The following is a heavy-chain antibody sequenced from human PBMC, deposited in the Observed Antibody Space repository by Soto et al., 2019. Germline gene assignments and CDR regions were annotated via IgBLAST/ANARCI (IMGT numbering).Heavy chain of an antibody. Sequence: PSETLSLTCAVSGGSISSGGYSWSWIRQPPGKGLEWIGYIYHSGSTYYNPSLRSRVTISLDTSKSQFSLKLTSVTAADTAVYYCAAALFFFGPNWFDPWGQGTLVTVSS. V-gene: IGHV4-30-2*01. CDR1: GGSISSGGYS. D-gene: IGHD3-16*01. CDR3: AAALFFFGPNWFDP. CDR2: IYHSGST. J-gene: IGHJ5*02.